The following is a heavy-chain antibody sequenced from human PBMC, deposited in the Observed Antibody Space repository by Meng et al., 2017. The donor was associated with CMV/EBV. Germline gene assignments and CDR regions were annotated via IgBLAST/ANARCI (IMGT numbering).Heavy chain of an antibody. D-gene: IGHD1-1*01. Sequence: YGGSFSGYYWSWIRQPPGKGLEWIGEINHSGSTNYNPSRKSRVTISVDTSKNQFSLKLSSVTAADTAVYYCARGPPRAFTTGTTLLDYWGQGTLVTVSS. CDR2: INHSGST. CDR3: ARGPPRAFTTGTTLLDY. CDR1: GGSFSGYY. V-gene: IGHV4-34*01. J-gene: IGHJ4*02.